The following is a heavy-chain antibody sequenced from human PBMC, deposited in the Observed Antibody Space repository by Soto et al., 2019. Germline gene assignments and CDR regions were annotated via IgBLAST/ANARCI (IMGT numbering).Heavy chain of an antibody. J-gene: IGHJ5*02. CDR2: ISSNGGST. D-gene: IGHD2-2*01. Sequence: GGSLRLSCSASGFTFSSYAMHWVRQAPGKGLEYVSAISSNGGSTYYADSVKGRFTISRDNSKNTLYLQMSSLRAEDTAVYYCVKDDWEDCSSTSCYPGPDWFDPWGQGTLVTVSS. CDR1: GFTFSSYA. V-gene: IGHV3-64D*08. CDR3: VKDDWEDCSSTSCYPGPDWFDP.